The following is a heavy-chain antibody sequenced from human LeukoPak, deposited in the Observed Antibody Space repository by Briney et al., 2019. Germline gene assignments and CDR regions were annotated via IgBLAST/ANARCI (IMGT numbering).Heavy chain of an antibody. Sequence: QPGGSLRLSCAASGFTFSSYAMSWVRQAPGKGLEWVSAISGSGGSTYYADSVKGRFTISRDNSKNTLYLQMNSLRAEDTAVYYCAKGQDGTYHYDSSGYYGFDYWGQGTLVTVSS. V-gene: IGHV3-23*01. D-gene: IGHD3-22*01. CDR2: ISGSGGST. CDR3: AKGQDGTYHYDSSGYYGFDY. CDR1: GFTFSSYA. J-gene: IGHJ4*02.